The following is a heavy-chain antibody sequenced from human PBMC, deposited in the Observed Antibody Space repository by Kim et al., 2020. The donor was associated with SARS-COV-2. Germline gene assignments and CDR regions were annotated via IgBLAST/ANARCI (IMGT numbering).Heavy chain of an antibody. V-gene: IGHV3-21*01. Sequence: GGSLRLSCAASGFTFSSYSMNWVRQAPGKGLEWVSSISSSSYIYYADSVKGRFTISRDNAKNSLYLQMNSLRAEETAGYYCARGTIVADYWGQGTLVTGS. CDR3: ARGTIVADY. J-gene: IGHJ4*02. D-gene: IGHD6-25*01. CDR1: GFTFSSYS. CDR2: ISSSSYI.